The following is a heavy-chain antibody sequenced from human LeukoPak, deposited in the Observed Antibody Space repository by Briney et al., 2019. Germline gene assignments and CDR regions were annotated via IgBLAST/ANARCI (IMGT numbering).Heavy chain of an antibody. J-gene: IGHJ6*02. CDR2: INPNSGGT. D-gene: IGHD6-19*01. CDR1: GYTFTGYY. V-gene: IGHV1-2*02. Sequence: ASVKVSCKASGYTFTGYYMHWVRQAPGQGLEWMGWINPNSGGTNYAQRFQGRVTMTRDTSISTAYMELSRLRSDDTAVYYCANLAGYSSGWLHYGMDVWGQGTTVTVSS. CDR3: ANLAGYSSGWLHYGMDV.